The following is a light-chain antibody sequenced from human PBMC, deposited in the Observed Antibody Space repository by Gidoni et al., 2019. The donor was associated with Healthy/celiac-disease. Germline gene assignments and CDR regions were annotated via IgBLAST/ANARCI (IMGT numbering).Light chain of an antibody. CDR3: QQYNSYSSWT. CDR1: QSISSW. Sequence: DIHMTQSPSTLSASVGDRVTITCRASQSISSWLAWYQQKPGKAPKLLIYDASSLESGVPARFSGSGSGTEFTLTISSLQPEDFATYYCQQYNSYSSWTFGQXTKVEIK. J-gene: IGKJ1*01. CDR2: DAS. V-gene: IGKV1-5*01.